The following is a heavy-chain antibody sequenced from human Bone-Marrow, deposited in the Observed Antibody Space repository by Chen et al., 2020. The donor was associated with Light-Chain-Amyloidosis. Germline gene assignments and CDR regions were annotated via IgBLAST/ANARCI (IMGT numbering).Heavy chain of an antibody. Sequence: QVRLVESGGGVVQPGGSLRLSCAASGFAFSSYAMHWVRQAPGKGLDGVAAISYDENTKYYADSVRGRFPISRDNSKNTLFLQMSSLTAADTALFYCAPDSAVPGAPPPDSWGQGPPVTVSS. CDR1: GFAFSSYA. V-gene: IGHV3-30-3*01. D-gene: IGHD6-19*01. J-gene: IGHJ4*02. CDR3: APDSAVPGAPPPDS. CDR2: ISYDENTK.